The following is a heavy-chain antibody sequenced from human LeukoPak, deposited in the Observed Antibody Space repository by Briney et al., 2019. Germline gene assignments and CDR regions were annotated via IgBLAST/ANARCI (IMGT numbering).Heavy chain of an antibody. J-gene: IGHJ4*02. CDR2: IYYSGST. Sequence: PSETLSLTCTVSGGSISSGGYYWSWIRQHPGKGLEWIGYIYYSGSTYYNPSLKSRVTISVDTSKNQFSLKLSSVTAADTVVYYCARDTKNPHYYDSTWGQGTLVTVSS. CDR1: GGSISSGGYY. CDR3: ARDTKNPHYYDST. D-gene: IGHD3-22*01. V-gene: IGHV4-31*03.